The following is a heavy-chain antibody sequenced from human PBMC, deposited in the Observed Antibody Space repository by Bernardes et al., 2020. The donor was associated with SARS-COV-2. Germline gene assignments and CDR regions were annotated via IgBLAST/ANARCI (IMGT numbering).Heavy chain of an antibody. J-gene: IGHJ4*02. CDR2: FFYGGTS. CDR3: AGDYGGLTF. CDR1: GGSISNYY. D-gene: IGHD4-17*01. V-gene: IGHV4-59*01. Sequence: SEPLSLTCTVSGGSISNYYWSWLRQPPGKGLEWIGYFFYGGTSNYNPSLKSRLSISVDMSKNQFSLKLSSVTAADTAVYFCAGDYGGLTFWGRGTLVTVSS.